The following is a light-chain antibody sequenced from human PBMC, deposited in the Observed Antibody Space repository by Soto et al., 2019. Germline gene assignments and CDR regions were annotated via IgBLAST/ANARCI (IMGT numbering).Light chain of an antibody. Sequence: EIVMTQSPATLSVSPGERATLSCRASQSVSSNLAWYQQKPGQAPRLLIYGASTRATGIPARFSGSGSGTDFSLTISRLEPEDFAVYYCQQYDNSLLTFGGGTKVDIK. CDR2: GAS. J-gene: IGKJ4*01. V-gene: IGKV3-15*01. CDR3: QQYDNSLLT. CDR1: QSVSSN.